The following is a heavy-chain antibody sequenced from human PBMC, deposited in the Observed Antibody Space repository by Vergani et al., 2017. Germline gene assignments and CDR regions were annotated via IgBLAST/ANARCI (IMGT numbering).Heavy chain of an antibody. CDR3: ARHSSYTDS. CDR2: IYPADSDT. D-gene: IGHD6-6*01. Sequence: EVELVQSGPEMRKPGESLTISCTGSEYSFGNYGMGWVRQMPGKGLEWRGIIYPADSDTTYCPSFQGQVTISADKSISTSFLQWDSLKASDTTLYYCARHSSYTDSWGQGTLVTVSS. J-gene: IGHJ4*02. CDR1: EYSFGNYG. V-gene: IGHV5-51*01.